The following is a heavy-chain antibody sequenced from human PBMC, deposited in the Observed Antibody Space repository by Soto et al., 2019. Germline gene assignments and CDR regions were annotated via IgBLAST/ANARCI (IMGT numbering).Heavy chain of an antibody. CDR1: GFTFSTYA. V-gene: IGHV3-23*01. CDR3: AHPRGYGVFDAYDI. D-gene: IGHD4-17*01. CDR2: ISASGEST. J-gene: IGHJ3*02. Sequence: GGSLRLSCTASGFTFSTYAMSWVRQAPGKGLEWVSAISASGESTYSADSVKGRFTISRDNSMNALYLQMSSLRSEDTAVYYCAHPRGYGVFDAYDIWGQGTMVTVSS.